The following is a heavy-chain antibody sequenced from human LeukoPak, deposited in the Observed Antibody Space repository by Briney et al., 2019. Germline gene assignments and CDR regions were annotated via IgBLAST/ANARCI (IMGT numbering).Heavy chain of an antibody. CDR3: ARGISLAY. CDR2: INQDGSEK. CDR1: GFTFSTFW. D-gene: IGHD2-15*01. V-gene: IGHV3-7*01. J-gene: IGHJ4*02. Sequence: HPGGSLRLSCAVSGFTFSTFWMSWVRQTPGRGLEWAANINQDGSEKYYVDSVKGRFTISRDNAKNSLYLQMNSLGPEDTAVYHCARGISLAYWGQGTVVTVSS.